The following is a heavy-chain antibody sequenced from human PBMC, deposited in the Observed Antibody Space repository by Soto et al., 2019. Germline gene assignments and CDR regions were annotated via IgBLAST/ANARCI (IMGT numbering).Heavy chain of an antibody. CDR2: IYYSGST. J-gene: IGHJ6*02. V-gene: IGHV4-59*01. Sequence: PWETLSLTCTVSGGSISSYYWSWIRQPPGKGLEWIGYIYYSGSTNYNPSLKSRVTISVDTSKNQFSLKLSSVTAADTAVYYCARVSSGWYFPYYYYGMDVWGQGTTVTVSS. CDR3: ARVSSGWYFPYYYYGMDV. D-gene: IGHD6-19*01. CDR1: GGSISSYY.